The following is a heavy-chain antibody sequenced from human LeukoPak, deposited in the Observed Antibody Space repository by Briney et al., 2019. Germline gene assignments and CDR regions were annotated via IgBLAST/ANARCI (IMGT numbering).Heavy chain of an antibody. CDR3: ARVPRSITIGPRPGQGAFDI. V-gene: IGHV5-51*01. Sequence: GASLQISCKGSGYSFTSYWIGWVRQLPGKGLEWMGIIYPGDSDTRYSPSFQGQVTISADKSISTAYLQWSSLKASDTAMYYCARVPRSITIGPRPGQGAFDIWGQGTMVTVSS. J-gene: IGHJ3*02. D-gene: IGHD3-10*01. CDR2: IYPGDSDT. CDR1: GYSFTSYW.